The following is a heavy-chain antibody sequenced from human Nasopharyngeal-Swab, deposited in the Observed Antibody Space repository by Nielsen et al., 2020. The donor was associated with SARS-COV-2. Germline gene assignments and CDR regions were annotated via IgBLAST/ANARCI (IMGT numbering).Heavy chain of an antibody. V-gene: IGHV3-23*01. Sequence: GESLKISCAASGFTFSSYAMSWVRQAPGKGLEWVSAISGSGGSTYYADSVKGQFTISRDNSKNTLYLQMNSLRAEDTAVYYCAKLRGYVSGSSDYWGQGTLVTVSS. J-gene: IGHJ4*02. CDR1: GFTFSSYA. D-gene: IGHD3-16*01. CDR2: ISGSGGST. CDR3: AKLRGYVSGSSDY.